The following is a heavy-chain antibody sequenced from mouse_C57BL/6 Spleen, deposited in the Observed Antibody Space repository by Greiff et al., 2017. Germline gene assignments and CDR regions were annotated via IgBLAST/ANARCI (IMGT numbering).Heavy chain of an antibody. CDR3: TGTTVLDY. D-gene: IGHD1-1*01. J-gene: IGHJ2*01. CDR2: IDPENGDT. V-gene: IGHV14-4*01. CDR1: GFNIKDDY. Sequence: VHVKQSGAELVRPGASVKLSCTASGFNIKDDYMHWVKQRPEQGLEWIGWIDPENGDTEYASKFQGKATITADTSSNTAYLQLSSLTSEDTAVYYCTGTTVLDYWGQGTTLTVSS.